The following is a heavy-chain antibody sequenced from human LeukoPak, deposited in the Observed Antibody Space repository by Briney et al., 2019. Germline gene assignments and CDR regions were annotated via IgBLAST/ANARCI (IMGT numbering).Heavy chain of an antibody. CDR2: ISGSGDST. CDR3: AKDRDIVVVPAATDYYFDY. CDR1: GFTFSSSA. Sequence: GGSLRLSCAASGFTFSSSAMSWVRQAPGKGLEWVPAISGSGDSTYYADSVKGRFTISRDNSKNTLYLQMNSLRAEDTAIYYCAKDRDIVVVPAATDYYFDYWGQGTLVTVSS. D-gene: IGHD2-2*01. V-gene: IGHV3-23*01. J-gene: IGHJ4*02.